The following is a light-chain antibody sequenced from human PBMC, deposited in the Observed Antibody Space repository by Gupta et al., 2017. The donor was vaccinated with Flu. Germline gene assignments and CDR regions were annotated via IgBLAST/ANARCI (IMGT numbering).Light chain of an antibody. Sequence: DIVLTQSPATLSLSPGERATLSCRASQSVSRYLAWYQHKPGQAPRLLIFDASNRATGVPARFSGSGSGTDFTLTISSLEPEDFAVYYCQHRSNWPLTFGGGTKVEIK. V-gene: IGKV3-11*01. CDR2: DAS. CDR1: QSVSRY. J-gene: IGKJ4*01. CDR3: QHRSNWPLT.